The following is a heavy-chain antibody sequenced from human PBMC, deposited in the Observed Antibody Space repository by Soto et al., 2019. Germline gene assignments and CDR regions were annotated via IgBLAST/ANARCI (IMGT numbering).Heavy chain of an antibody. D-gene: IGHD2-2*01. CDR1: GYTFTSYA. V-gene: IGHV1-3*01. CDR3: ARAYCSSTSCPFDY. Sequence: GASVKVSCKASGYTFTSYAMHWVRQAPGQRLEWMGWINAGNSDTKYSQKFQGRVTISSDTSASTAYMELSSLRSEDTAVYYCARAYCSSTSCPFDYWGQGTLVTVSS. CDR2: INAGNSDT. J-gene: IGHJ4*02.